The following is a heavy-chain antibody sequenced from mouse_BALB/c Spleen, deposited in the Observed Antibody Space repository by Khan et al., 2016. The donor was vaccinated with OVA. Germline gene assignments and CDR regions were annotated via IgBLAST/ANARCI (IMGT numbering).Heavy chain of an antibody. Sequence: EVKLLESGPSLVKPSQTLSLTCSVTGDSITSGFWNWIRKFPGNKFEYMGYVTSSGNTYYNPSLKSRISITRDTSKSQYYLQLNSVTTEDTATYFCARSYGSWAMDYWGQGTSVTVSS. D-gene: IGHD1-1*01. CDR2: VTSSGNT. V-gene: IGHV3-8*02. J-gene: IGHJ4*01. CDR1: GDSITSGF. CDR3: ARSYGSWAMDY.